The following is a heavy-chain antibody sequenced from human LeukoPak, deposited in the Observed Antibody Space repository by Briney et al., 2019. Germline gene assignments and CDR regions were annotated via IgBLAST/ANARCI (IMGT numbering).Heavy chain of an antibody. Sequence: KPGESLRLSCVASGFTFETSTMNWVRQAPGKGLEWISSIGATGRDTYYAGSVRGRFTISRDNAKNSLFLQMNSLRIVDTAVYYCVRGDTRDYWGQGTLLTVSS. J-gene: IGHJ4*02. D-gene: IGHD2-2*01. CDR1: GFTFETST. V-gene: IGHV3-21*01. CDR2: IGATGRDT. CDR3: VRGDTRDY.